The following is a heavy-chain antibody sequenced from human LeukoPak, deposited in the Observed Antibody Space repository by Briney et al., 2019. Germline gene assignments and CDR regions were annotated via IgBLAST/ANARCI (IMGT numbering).Heavy chain of an antibody. J-gene: IGHJ4*02. CDR2: IYYSGST. Sequence: SETLSLTCTVSGGSISSSSYYWGWIRQPPGKGLEWIGSIYYSGSTYYNPSLKSRVTISVDTSKNQFTLKLSSVTAADTAVYYCARHGRVVGMPDYWGQGTLVTVSS. V-gene: IGHV4-39*01. CDR1: GGSISSSSYY. CDR3: ARHGRVVGMPDY. D-gene: IGHD2-15*01.